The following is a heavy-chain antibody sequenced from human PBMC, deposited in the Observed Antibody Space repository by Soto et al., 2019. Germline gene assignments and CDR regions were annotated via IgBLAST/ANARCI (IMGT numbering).Heavy chain of an antibody. CDR2: FIAMLGTP. Sequence: SVKVSCKASGGTFGSQGIAWVRQAPGQGLEWMGGFIAMLGTPTYAKKVQGRATISADESLTSSYLELRSLRSEDTGVYFCARGAMATFDYSGQRTGVTVSS. V-gene: IGHV1-69*13. CDR1: GGTFGSQG. CDR3: ARGAMATFDY. D-gene: IGHD5-18*01. J-gene: IGHJ4*02.